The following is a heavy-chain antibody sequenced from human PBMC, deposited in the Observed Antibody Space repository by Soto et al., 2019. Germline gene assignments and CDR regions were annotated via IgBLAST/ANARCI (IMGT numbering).Heavy chain of an antibody. V-gene: IGHV1-3*05. CDR2: INAGNGNT. D-gene: IGHD2-21*02. Sequence: QVQLVQSGAEEKKPGASVKVSCKASGYTFTSYAMHWVRQAPGQRLEWMGWINAGNGNTKYSQKFHGRVTSTRDTSASTAYMELSSLRSEDTAVYYCARSIVVVTALDYWGQGTLVTVSS. CDR3: ARSIVVVTALDY. J-gene: IGHJ4*02. CDR1: GYTFTSYA.